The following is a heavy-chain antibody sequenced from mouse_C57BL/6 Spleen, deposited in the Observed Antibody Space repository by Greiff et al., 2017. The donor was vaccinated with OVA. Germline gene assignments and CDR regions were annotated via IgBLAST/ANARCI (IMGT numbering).Heavy chain of an antibody. CDR2: IYPGDGDT. J-gene: IGHJ1*03. CDR3: ARGRTTEGYFDV. Sequence: QVQLQRSGPELVKPGASVKISCKASGYAFSSSWMNWVKQRPGKGLEWIGRIYPGDGDTNYNGKFKGKATLTADKSSSTAYMQLSSLTSEDSAVYFCARGRTTEGYFDVWGTGTTVTVSS. V-gene: IGHV1-82*01. CDR1: GYAFSSSW. D-gene: IGHD1-1*01.